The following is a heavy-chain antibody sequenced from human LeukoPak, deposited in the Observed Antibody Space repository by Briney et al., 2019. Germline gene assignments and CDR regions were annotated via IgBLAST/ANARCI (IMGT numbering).Heavy chain of an antibody. V-gene: IGHV4-4*07. Sequence: SETLSLTCTVSGGSISSSYCSRIRQPAGKGLEWIGRIHTTGSTDSTDFNPSLKSRVTMSVDTSKNQFSLKLGSVTAADTAVYYCAGFGAGSYYWGQGTLVTVSS. CDR2: IHTTGSTDST. D-gene: IGHD3-10*01. CDR1: GGSISSSY. CDR3: AGFGAGSYY. J-gene: IGHJ4*02.